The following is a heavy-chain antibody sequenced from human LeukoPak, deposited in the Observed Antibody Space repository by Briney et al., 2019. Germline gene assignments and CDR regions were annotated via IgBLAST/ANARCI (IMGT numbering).Heavy chain of an antibody. CDR1: GFAFSDFW. D-gene: IGHD2-15*01. J-gene: IGHJ4*02. V-gene: IGHV3-7*01. Sequence: GGSLRLSGAASGFAFSDFWMSWVRQAPGKGLKWVANIRHDGNAKNYVPSVRGRFTISRDNAKNSLYLQMNSLTVEDTAVYYCATSHDSAGNDWGQGTLVTVSS. CDR3: ATSHDSAGND. CDR2: IRHDGNAK.